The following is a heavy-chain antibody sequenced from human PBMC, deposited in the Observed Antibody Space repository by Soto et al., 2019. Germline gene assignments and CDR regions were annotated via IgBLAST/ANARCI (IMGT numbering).Heavy chain of an antibody. CDR3: ARLVFMWFGEFDHYYMDV. V-gene: IGHV3-7*01. J-gene: IGHJ6*03. CDR2: INPDGSET. D-gene: IGHD3-10*01. Sequence: EVHLVESGGGLVQPGGSLRLSCATSGFIFTSYWMTWVRQAPGKGLEWVANINPDGSETYYVDSVKGRFTISRDNAKSSLYRQMNSLRVEDTAVYFCARLVFMWFGEFDHYYMDVWGKGTTVTVSS. CDR1: GFIFTSYW.